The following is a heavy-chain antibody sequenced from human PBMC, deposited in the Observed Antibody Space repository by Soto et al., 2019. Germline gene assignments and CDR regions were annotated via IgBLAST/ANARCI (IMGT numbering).Heavy chain of an antibody. CDR2: ISAYNGNT. CDR3: ARDRAQITMIVVDPPAY. Sequence: ASVKVSCKASGYTFTSYGISWVRQAPGQGLEWMGWISAYNGNTNYAQKLQGRVTMTTDTSTSTAYMELRSLRSDDTAVYYCARDRAQITMIVVDPPAYWGQGTLVTVSS. J-gene: IGHJ4*02. D-gene: IGHD3-22*01. CDR1: GYTFTSYG. V-gene: IGHV1-18*01.